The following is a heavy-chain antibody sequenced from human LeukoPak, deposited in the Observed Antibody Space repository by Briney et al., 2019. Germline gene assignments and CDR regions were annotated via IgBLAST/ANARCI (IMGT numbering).Heavy chain of an antibody. Sequence: ASVKVSCKASGYTFTDYYMHWVRQAPGQGFEWMGWINPNDGETNYAQKFQGRVTMTRDTSISTAHMEVSRLRSDDTAVYYCARADFLYCSSSTCLFDYWGQGTLVTVSS. J-gene: IGHJ4*02. V-gene: IGHV1-2*02. CDR1: GYTFTDYY. CDR2: INPNDGET. D-gene: IGHD2-2*01. CDR3: ARADFLYCSSSTCLFDY.